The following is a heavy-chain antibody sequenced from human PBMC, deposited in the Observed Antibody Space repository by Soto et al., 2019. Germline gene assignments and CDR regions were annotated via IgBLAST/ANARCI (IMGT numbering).Heavy chain of an antibody. V-gene: IGHV3-21*02. Sequence: EVQLVESGGGLVKPGGSLRLSCAASGFTFSAYSMSWVRQAPGKGLEWVSSITSRSDYIYYADSLKGRFTISRDNAKNSLYLQMHSLRAEDTALYYCARVDGYTYPNDYWGQGTLVTVSS. CDR3: ARVDGYTYPNDY. CDR2: ITSRSDYI. J-gene: IGHJ4*02. CDR1: GFTFSAYS. D-gene: IGHD5-12*01.